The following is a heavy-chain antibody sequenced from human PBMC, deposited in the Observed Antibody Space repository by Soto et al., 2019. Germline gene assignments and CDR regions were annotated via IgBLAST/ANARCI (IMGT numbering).Heavy chain of an antibody. CDR2: INPNTGGA. Sequence: ASVKVSCKASGYTFTGYYIHWVRQAPGQGLEWMGWINPNTGGAYYAQKVQGWVTMTRNTSISTAYMELSRLRSDDRAVYYCASGSGKYYFDCWGQGTQVTVSS. V-gene: IGHV1-2*04. CDR3: ASGSGKYYFDC. CDR1: GYTFTGYY. D-gene: IGHD3-10*01. J-gene: IGHJ4*02.